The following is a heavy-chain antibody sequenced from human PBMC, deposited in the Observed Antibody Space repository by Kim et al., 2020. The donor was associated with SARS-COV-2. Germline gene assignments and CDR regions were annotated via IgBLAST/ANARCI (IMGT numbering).Heavy chain of an antibody. V-gene: IGHV4-39*01. CDR3: ASPLPRSYSDDY. Sequence: SETLSLTCTVSGGSISSSSYYWGWIRQPPGKGLEWIGSIYYSGSTYYNPSLKSRVTISVDTSKNQFSLKLSSVTAADTAVYYCASPLPRSYSDDYWGQGTLVTVSS. D-gene: IGHD1-26*01. J-gene: IGHJ4*02. CDR1: GGSISSSSYY. CDR2: IYYSGST.